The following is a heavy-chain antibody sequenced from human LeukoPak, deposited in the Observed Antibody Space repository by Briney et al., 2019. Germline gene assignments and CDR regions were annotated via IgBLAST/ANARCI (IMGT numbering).Heavy chain of an antibody. CDR3: ARVVYDSSGYYYSFDY. J-gene: IGHJ4*02. D-gene: IGHD3-22*01. Sequence: SETLSLTCTVSGGSISSGGYYWSWIRQHPGKGLEWIGYIYYSGSTYYNPSLKSRVTISVDTSKNQFSLKLSSVTAADTAVYYCARVVYDSSGYYYSFDYWGQGTLVTVSS. CDR1: GGSISSGGYY. V-gene: IGHV4-31*03. CDR2: IYYSGST.